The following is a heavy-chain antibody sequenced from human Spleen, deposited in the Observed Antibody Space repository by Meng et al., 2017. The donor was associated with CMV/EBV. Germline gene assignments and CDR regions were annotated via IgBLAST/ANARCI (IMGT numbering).Heavy chain of an antibody. CDR2: IKSSSSSI. CDR3: ASRYDF. D-gene: IGHD5-12*01. CDR1: GFTFSSYS. V-gene: IGHV3-21*06. Sequence: SLRLSCAASGFTFSSYSMNWVRQAPGKGLEWVAYIKSSSSSISYADSVKGRFTISRDNAKNSLYLQMNSLRAEDTAVYYCASRYDFWGQGTLVTVSS. J-gene: IGHJ4*02.